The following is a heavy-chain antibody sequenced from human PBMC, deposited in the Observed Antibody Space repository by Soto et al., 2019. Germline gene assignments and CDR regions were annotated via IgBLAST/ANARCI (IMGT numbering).Heavy chain of an antibody. CDR1: GGSFTMYG. Sequence: QVQLVQSGAEVKKPGSSVKVSCRPSGGSFTMYGISWVRQAPGQGLERMGGIIPRFGSPNYAQNFQGRVIITTDESSSTVYMELSSLRIEDTAIYYCARDRIAAALVNSYGMEVWGQGTTVAVSS. V-gene: IGHV1-69*01. CDR2: IIPRFGSP. J-gene: IGHJ6*01. D-gene: IGHD6-13*01. CDR3: ARDRIAAALVNSYGMEV.